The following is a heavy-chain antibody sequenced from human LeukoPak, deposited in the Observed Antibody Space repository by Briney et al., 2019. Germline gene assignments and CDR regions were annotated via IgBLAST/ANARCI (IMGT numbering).Heavy chain of an antibody. CDR1: GDPMTPYY. CDR2: MSYSGDT. V-gene: IGHV4-59*01. D-gene: IGHD3-16*01. J-gene: IGHJ4*02. Sequence: SETLSLTCTVSGDPMTPYYWSWIRQPPGKGLEWVGCMSYSGDTRYNSSLKSRVTISVDASNNQFSLRLTSMTAADTATYYCARDGRGGLFYYFDSWGPGTLVTVSS. CDR3: ARDGRGGLFYYFDS.